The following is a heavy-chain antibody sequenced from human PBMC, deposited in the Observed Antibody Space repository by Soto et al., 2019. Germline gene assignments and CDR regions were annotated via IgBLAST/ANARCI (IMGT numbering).Heavy chain of an antibody. CDR1: GFTFITYG. CDR3: ARGELPFYYYGMDV. V-gene: IGHV3-13*01. J-gene: IGHJ6*02. D-gene: IGHD1-26*01. CDR2: IGSAGDT. Sequence: GGSLRLSCAASGFTFITYGMSWVRQAPGKGLEWVSGIGSAGDTFYSGSVRGRFTISRENARNSLYLEMNSLRDEDTAVYFCARGELPFYYYGMDVWGQGTPVTVSS.